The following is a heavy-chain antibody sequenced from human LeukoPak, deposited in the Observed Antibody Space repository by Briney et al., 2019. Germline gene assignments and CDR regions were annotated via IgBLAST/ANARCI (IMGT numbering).Heavy chain of an antibody. CDR1: GFTFSSYA. D-gene: IGHD3-3*01. CDR2: ISGSGGST. J-gene: IGHJ4*02. Sequence: GGSLRLSCAASGFTFSSYAMSWVRQAPGKGLEWVSAISGSGGSTYYADSVKGRFTISRDNAKNSLYLQMNSLRAEDTAVYYCATDRGWRTSGYYLYYFEYWGQGTLVTYSS. V-gene: IGHV3-23*01. CDR3: ATDRGWRTSGYYLYYFEY.